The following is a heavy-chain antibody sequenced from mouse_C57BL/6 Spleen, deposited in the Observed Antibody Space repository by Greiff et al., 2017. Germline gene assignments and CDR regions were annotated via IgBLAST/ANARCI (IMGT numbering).Heavy chain of an antibody. D-gene: IGHD1-1*01. CDR3: ARAVYGSSWDY. J-gene: IGHJ2*01. CDR1: GYTFTSYW. Sequence: QVQLQQSGAELVKPGASVKMSCKASGYTFTSYWITWVKQRPGQGLEWIGDIYPGSGSTNYNEKFKSKATLTVDTSSSTAYMQLSSLTSEDSAVYYCARAVYGSSWDYWGQGTTLTVSS. V-gene: IGHV1-55*01. CDR2: IYPGSGST.